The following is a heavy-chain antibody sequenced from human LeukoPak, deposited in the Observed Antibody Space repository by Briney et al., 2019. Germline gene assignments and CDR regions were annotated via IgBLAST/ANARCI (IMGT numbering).Heavy chain of an antibody. J-gene: IGHJ4*02. Sequence: GESLKISCRASGYSFTDYAMNWVRQAPGKGLEWLSAISGSGGSTYYADSIQGRFTISRDNSKNTLYLQMNSLRAEDTAIYYCAKDRYSRGYFDWGQGTLVTVSS. CDR3: AKDRYSRGYFD. V-gene: IGHV3-23*01. D-gene: IGHD3-22*01. CDR1: GYSFTDYA. CDR2: ISGSGGST.